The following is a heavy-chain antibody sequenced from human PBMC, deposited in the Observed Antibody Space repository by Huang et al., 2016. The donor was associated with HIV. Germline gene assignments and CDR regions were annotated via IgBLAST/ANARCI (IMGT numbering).Heavy chain of an antibody. CDR2: ISWDGGGT. CDR3: AKAYCSGGSCPPDN. D-gene: IGHD2-15*01. J-gene: IGHJ4*02. CDR1: GFIFYDYT. Sequence: EVQLVESGGVVVQPGGSLRLSCAASGFIFYDYTMHWVRQVAGKGLEWVSLISWDGGGTYYADSVKGRFTISRDNSKHSLHLHMNSLRTEDTALYYCAKAYCSGGSCPPDNWGRGTLVTVSS. V-gene: IGHV3-43*01.